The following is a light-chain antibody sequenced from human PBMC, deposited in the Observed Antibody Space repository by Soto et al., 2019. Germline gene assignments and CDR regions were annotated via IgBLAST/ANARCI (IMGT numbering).Light chain of an antibody. CDR2: GAS. V-gene: IGKV3-15*01. Sequence: EIVMTQSPATLSVSPGERATLSCRASQSVSSNLARYQQKPGQAPRLLIYGASTRATGSPARFSGSGSGTEFTLTISSLQSEDFAVYYYRQYNNWLMYTFGQGTKLDIK. CDR1: QSVSSN. J-gene: IGKJ2*01. CDR3: RQYNNWLMYT.